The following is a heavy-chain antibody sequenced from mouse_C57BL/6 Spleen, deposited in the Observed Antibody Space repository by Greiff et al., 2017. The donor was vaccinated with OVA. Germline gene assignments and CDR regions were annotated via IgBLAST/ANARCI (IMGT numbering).Heavy chain of an antibody. J-gene: IGHJ1*03. CDR1: GYTFTDYY. Sequence: EVQLQQSGPELVKPGASVKISCKASGYTFTDYYMNWVKQSHGKSLEWIGDINPNNGGTSYNQKFKGKATLTVDKSSSTAYMELRSLTSEDSAVYYCASYYGSTHWYVYVWGTGTTVTVSS. CDR3: ASYYGSTHWYVYV. D-gene: IGHD1-1*01. CDR2: INPNNGGT. V-gene: IGHV1-26*01.